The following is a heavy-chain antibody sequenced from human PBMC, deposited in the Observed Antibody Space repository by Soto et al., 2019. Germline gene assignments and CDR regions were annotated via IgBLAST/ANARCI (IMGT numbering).Heavy chain of an antibody. J-gene: IGHJ2*01. CDR2: IKSKTDGGTT. CDR3: TTDRLTTVTTSHWYFDL. D-gene: IGHD4-4*01. V-gene: IGHV3-15*01. CDR1: GFTFSNAW. Sequence: GGSLRLSCAASGFTFSNAWMSWVRQAPGKGLEWVGRIKSKTDGGTTDYAAPVKGRFTISRDDSKNTLYLQMNSLKTEDTAVYYCTTDRLTTVTTSHWYFDLWGRGTLVTVSS.